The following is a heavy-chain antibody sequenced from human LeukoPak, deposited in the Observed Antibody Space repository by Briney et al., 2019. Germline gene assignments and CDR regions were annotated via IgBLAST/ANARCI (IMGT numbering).Heavy chain of an antibody. CDR1: GGSISSSSYY. V-gene: IGHV4-39*01. CDR3: ARSFLESLSFNV. Sequence: SSETLSLTCTVSGGSISSSSYYWDWIRQPPGKGLEWIGSIYYSGSTYYNPSLKSRITISVDTSKNQFSLKLSSVTAADTAVYYCARSFLESLSFNVWGQGTTATVSS. J-gene: IGHJ6*02. CDR2: IYYSGST. D-gene: IGHD3-3*01.